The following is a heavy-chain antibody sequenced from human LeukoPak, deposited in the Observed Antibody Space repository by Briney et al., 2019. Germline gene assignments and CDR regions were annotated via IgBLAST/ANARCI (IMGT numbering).Heavy chain of an antibody. CDR3: TTFPGAVAPEGNY. J-gene: IGHJ4*02. CDR1: GFTFSNFA. Sequence: GGSLRLSCAASGFTFSNFAMTWVRQAPGKGLEWVGRIRTKPNNYATAYAASVQGRFTISRDDSKNTAYLQMSSLRTEDTALYYCTTFPGAVAPEGNYWGQGTLVSVSS. D-gene: IGHD2-15*01. V-gene: IGHV3-73*01. CDR2: IRTKPNNYAT.